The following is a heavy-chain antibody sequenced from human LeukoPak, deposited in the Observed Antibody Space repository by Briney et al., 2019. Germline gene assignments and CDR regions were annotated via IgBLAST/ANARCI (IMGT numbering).Heavy chain of an antibody. J-gene: IGHJ4*02. CDR1: GFTFSSSW. V-gene: IGHV3-7*04. CDR3: ARDIYGGHDY. Sequence: GGSLRLSCAASGFTFSSSWMSWVRQAPGKGLEWVANIKQDGSEKYYVDSVEGRFTISRDNAKKSLYLHVNSLRAEDTAVYYCARDIYGGHDYWGQGTLLTVSS. CDR2: IKQDGSEK. D-gene: IGHD2-21*01.